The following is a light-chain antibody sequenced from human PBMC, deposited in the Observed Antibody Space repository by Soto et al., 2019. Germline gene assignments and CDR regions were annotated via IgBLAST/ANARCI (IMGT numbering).Light chain of an antibody. CDR3: QQRSKWPLT. V-gene: IGKV3-11*01. CDR2: GVS. CDR1: QSVTSN. Sequence: EIVLTQSSATLSLSPGERATLSCRASQSVTSNALAWYQQKPGQAPRLLIYGVSSRATGIPDRFSGSGSGTDFTLTISSLEPEDFAVYNCQQRSKWPLTFGGGTKVEIK. J-gene: IGKJ4*01.